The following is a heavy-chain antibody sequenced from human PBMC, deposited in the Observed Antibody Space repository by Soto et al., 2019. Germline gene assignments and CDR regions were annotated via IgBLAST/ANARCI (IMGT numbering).Heavy chain of an antibody. CDR2: MNPNSGNT. D-gene: IGHD3-22*01. CDR1: GYTFTSYD. J-gene: IGHJ6*02. CDR3: ASGIYYSDSSGSGRYGMDV. V-gene: IGHV1-8*01. Sequence: QVQLVQSGAEVKKPGASVKVSCKASGYTFTSYDINWVRQATGQGLEWMGWMNPNSGNTGYAQKFQGRVTMTRNTSISTAYMELRSLRYEDTAVYYCASGIYYSDSSGSGRYGMDVWGQGTTVTVSS.